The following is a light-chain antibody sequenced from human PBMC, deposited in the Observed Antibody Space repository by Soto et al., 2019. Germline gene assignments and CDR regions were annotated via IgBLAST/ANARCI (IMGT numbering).Light chain of an antibody. CDR1: QSVSSSY. Sequence: EIGLTQSPGTLSLSPGERATLSCRASQSVSSSYLAWYQQKPGQAPRLLIYGASSRATGIPDRFSGSGSGKDFTLTISRLEPEDFAVYYCQQYGSSQSFGQGTKVEIK. V-gene: IGKV3-20*01. CDR3: QQYGSSQS. J-gene: IGKJ1*01. CDR2: GAS.